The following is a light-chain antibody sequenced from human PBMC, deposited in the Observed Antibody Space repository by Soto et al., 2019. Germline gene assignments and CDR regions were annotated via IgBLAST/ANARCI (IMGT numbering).Light chain of an antibody. Sequence: DIQMTQSPSSLSASVGDRVTITGRASQGISIHLAWYKQKPGKLPNILVYAASTLQSGVSSRFSGSGSGTDFTLTISSLKAEDFETYYCQQTHSYPSTFGGGTKVDI. J-gene: IGKJ4*01. CDR3: QQTHSYPST. CDR2: AAS. CDR1: QGISIH. V-gene: IGKV1-27*01.